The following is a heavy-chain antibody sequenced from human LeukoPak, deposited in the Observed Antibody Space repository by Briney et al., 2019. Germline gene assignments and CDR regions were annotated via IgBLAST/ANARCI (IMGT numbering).Heavy chain of an antibody. Sequence: GGSLRLSCAASGFTFSSYSMSWVRQAPGKGLEWVSSISSSSSYIYYADSVKGRFTISRDNAKNSLYLQMNSLRAEDTAVYYCAVLYSSGWYSFDYWGQGTLVTVSS. J-gene: IGHJ4*02. D-gene: IGHD6-19*01. CDR3: AVLYSSGWYSFDY. CDR1: GFTFSSYS. V-gene: IGHV3-21*01. CDR2: ISSSSSYI.